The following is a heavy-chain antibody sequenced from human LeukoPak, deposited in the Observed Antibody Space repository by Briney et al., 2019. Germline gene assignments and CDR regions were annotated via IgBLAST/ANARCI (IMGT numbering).Heavy chain of an antibody. CDR2: IKSDGSAK. V-gene: IGHV3-7*01. CDR3: ARDRGGGYFDY. CDR1: GFTFRNYW. Sequence: GGSLRLSCAASGFTFRNYWMSWVRQAPGKGLEWAAIIKSDGSAKYYVDSVKGRFDISRDNDKNSLYLQMSNLRAEDTAVYHCARDRGGGYFDYWGQGNLVTVSS. J-gene: IGHJ4*02.